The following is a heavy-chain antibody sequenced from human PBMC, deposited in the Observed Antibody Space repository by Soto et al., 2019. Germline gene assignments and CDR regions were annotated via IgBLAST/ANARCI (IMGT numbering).Heavy chain of an antibody. V-gene: IGHV4-30-2*01. D-gene: IGHD1-26*01. CDR1: GGSISSGGYS. CDR2: IYHSGST. CDR3: ARGRRYSGSPMGY. J-gene: IGHJ4*02. Sequence: QLQLQESGSGLVKPSQTLSLTCAVSGGSISSGGYSWSWIRQPPGKGLEWIGYIYHSGSTNYNPSLKSRVTISVDTSKNQFSLKLSSVTAADTAVYYCARGRRYSGSPMGYWGQGTLVTVSS.